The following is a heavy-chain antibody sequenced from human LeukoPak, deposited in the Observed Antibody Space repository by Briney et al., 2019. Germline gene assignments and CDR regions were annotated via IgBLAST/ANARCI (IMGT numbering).Heavy chain of an antibody. CDR1: AGSISSYY. CDR2: IYTSGST. V-gene: IGHV4-4*07. Sequence: PSETLSLTCTVSAGSISSYYWSWIRQPAGKGLEWIGRIYTSGSTNYNPSLKSRVTMSVDTSKNQSSLKLSSVTAADTAVYYCARVARSYYYYGMDVWGQGTTVTVSS. CDR3: ARVARSYYYYGMDV. J-gene: IGHJ6*02.